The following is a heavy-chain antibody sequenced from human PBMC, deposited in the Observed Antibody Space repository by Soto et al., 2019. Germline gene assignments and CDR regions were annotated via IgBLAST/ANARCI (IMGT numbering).Heavy chain of an antibody. CDR1: GYTFSSYG. Sequence: VQLVQSGNEVQRPGASVKVSCKTSGYTFSSYGIIWVRQAPGQGLEWMGWISGYNGNADYAQKFQGRVHMTTDTSTSTVFMELRNLRSDDTPLYYCAREGWLGELLYWGQGSLVTVS. V-gene: IGHV1-18*01. J-gene: IGHJ4*02. D-gene: IGHD3-16*01. CDR3: AREGWLGELLY. CDR2: ISGYNGNA.